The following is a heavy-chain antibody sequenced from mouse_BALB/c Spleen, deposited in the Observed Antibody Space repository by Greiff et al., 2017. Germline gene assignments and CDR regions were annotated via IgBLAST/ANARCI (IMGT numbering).Heavy chain of an antibody. J-gene: IGHJ4*01. V-gene: IGHV5-6-3*01. CDR3: ARGLGGYAMDY. Sequence: EVKLVESGGGLVQPGGSLKLSCAASGFTFSSYGMSWVRQTPDKRLELVATINSNGGSTYYPDSVKGRFTISRDNAKNTLYLQMSSLKSEDTAMYYCARGLGGYAMDYWGQGTSVTVSS. D-gene: IGHD1-1*02. CDR1: GFTFSSYG. CDR2: INSNGGST.